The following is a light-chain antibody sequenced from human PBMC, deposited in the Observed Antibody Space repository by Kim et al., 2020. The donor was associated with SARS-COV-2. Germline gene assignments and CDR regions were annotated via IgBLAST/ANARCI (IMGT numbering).Light chain of an antibody. V-gene: IGKV1-5*03. CDR3: QQYHGVWT. CDR2: KAS. CDR1: QNIDRW. Sequence: SASVGDRITITCRASQNIDRWFAWYQQKPGKAPKLLIYKASTLQSGVPSRFTGSGSGAEWTLTINNLQPDDFATYYCQQYHGVWTFGQGTKVDIK. J-gene: IGKJ1*01.